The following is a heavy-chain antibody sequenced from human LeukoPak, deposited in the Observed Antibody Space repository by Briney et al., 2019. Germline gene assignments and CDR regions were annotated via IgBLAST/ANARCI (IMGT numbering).Heavy chain of an antibody. D-gene: IGHD2-2*01. CDR2: IYPGDSDT. J-gene: IGHJ4*02. CDR3: ARGRDCSTTRCFGTDY. V-gene: IGHV5-51*01. CDR1: GYSFTSYW. Sequence: GESLKISCKGSGYSFTSYWIGWVRQMPGKGLEWMGIIYPGDSDTRYSPSFQGQVTISADKSISTAYLQWSSLKASDTAMYYCARGRDCSTTRCFGTDYWGQGTLVTVSS.